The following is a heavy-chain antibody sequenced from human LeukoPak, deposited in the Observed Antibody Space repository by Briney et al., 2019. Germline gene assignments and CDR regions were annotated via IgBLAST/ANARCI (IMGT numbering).Heavy chain of an antibody. CDR1: GFTFSSFW. V-gene: IGHV3-74*01. J-gene: IGHJ2*01. D-gene: IGHD2-2*01. CDR2: INSDGSST. CDR3: ARISHSSSWYFDL. Sequence: SGGSLRLSCAASGFTFSSFWMHWVRQAPGKGLVWVSRINSDGSSTSYADSVKGRFTISRDNAKNTLYLQMNTLRAEDTAVYYCARISHSSSWYFDLWGRGTLVFVSS.